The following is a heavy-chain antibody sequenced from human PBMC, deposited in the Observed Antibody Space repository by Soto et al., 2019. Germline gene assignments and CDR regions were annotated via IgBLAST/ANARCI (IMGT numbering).Heavy chain of an antibody. CDR2: IKHDGSVQ. Sequence: GGSLRLSCEASGFTFSGYWMSWVRQAPGKGLGWVADIKHDGSVQYYVDSVKGRFTISRDNAKKLLYLQMNGLRAEDTALYYCARATYSNAWYRFDLWGQGTLVTVSS. CDR1: GFTFSGYW. CDR3: ARATYSNAWYRFDL. D-gene: IGHD4-4*01. J-gene: IGHJ4*02. V-gene: IGHV3-7*03.